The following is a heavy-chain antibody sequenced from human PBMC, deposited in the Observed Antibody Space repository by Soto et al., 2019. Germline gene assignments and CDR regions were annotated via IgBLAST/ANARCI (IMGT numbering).Heavy chain of an antibody. Sequence: QVQLVQSGAEVKKPGASVKVSCKASGYTFTSYGISWVRQAPGQGLEWMGWISAYNGNTKYAQKLKGSVTITTDTSTSTTYMELRSMRSDDTAVYYCARDYGDSSFGYAAFLGYYGMDVWGQGSTVT. J-gene: IGHJ6*02. CDR3: ARDYGDSSFGYAAFLGYYGMDV. V-gene: IGHV1-18*04. D-gene: IGHD6-19*01. CDR2: ISAYNGNT. CDR1: GYTFTSYG.